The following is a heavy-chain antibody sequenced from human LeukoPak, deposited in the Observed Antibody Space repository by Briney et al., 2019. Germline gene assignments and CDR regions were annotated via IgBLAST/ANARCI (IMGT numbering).Heavy chain of an antibody. V-gene: IGHV1-2*02. CDR1: GYTLTELS. CDR2: INPNSGGT. J-gene: IGHJ4*02. D-gene: IGHD5-24*01. Sequence: EASVKVSCKVSGYTLTELSMHWVRQAPGKGLEWMGWINPNSGGTNYAQKFQGRVTMTRDTSISTAYMELSRLRSDDTAVYYCARSLAFRDGDYWGQGTLVTVSS. CDR3: ARSLAFRDGDY.